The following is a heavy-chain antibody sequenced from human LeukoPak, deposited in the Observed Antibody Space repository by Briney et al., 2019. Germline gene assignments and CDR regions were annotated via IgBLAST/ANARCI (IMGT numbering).Heavy chain of an antibody. J-gene: IGHJ4*02. CDR2: ITGSGGST. CDR3: AKTGQFDY. V-gene: IGHV3-23*01. CDR1: GFTFNSFA. Sequence: PGGSLRLSCAASGFTFNSFAMSWVRLAPGKGLEWVSSITGSGGSTYYADSVKGRFTISRDNSKNTLYVQMNSLRAEDTAVYYCAKTGQFDYWGQGTLVTVSS.